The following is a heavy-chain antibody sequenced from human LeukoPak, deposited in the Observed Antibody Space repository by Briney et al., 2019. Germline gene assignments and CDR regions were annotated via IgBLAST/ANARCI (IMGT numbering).Heavy chain of an antibody. Sequence: ASVTVSCKASGYTFTSYGISWVRQAPGQGLEWMGWISAYNGNTNYAQKLQGRVTMTTDTSTSTAYMELRSLRSDDTAVYYCARARAYCGGDCYSDYWGQGTLVTVSS. CDR3: ARARAYCGGDCYSDY. CDR1: GYTFTSYG. J-gene: IGHJ4*02. V-gene: IGHV1-18*01. CDR2: ISAYNGNT. D-gene: IGHD2-21*02.